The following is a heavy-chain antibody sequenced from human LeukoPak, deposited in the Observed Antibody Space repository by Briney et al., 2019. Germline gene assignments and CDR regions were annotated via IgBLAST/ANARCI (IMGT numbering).Heavy chain of an antibody. J-gene: IGHJ4*02. Sequence: SETLSLTCAVYGGSFSGYYWSWIRQPPGKGLEWIGEINHSGSTNYNPSLKGRVTISVDTSKNQFSLKLSSVTAADTAVYYCARRVSSGWYYFDYWGQGTLVTVSS. CDR2: INHSGST. V-gene: IGHV4-34*01. CDR3: ARRVSSGWYYFDY. D-gene: IGHD6-19*01. CDR1: GGSFSGYY.